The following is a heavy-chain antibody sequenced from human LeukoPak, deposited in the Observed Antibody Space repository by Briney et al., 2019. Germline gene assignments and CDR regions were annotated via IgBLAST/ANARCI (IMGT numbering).Heavy chain of an antibody. Sequence: PGGSLRLSCAASGFTFSSYGMHWVRQAPGKGLEWVAVIWYDGSNKYYADSVKGRFTISRDNSKNTLYLQMNSLRAEDTAVYYCARDLGQLDFDYWGQETLVTVSS. D-gene: IGHD6-13*01. CDR2: IWYDGSNK. J-gene: IGHJ4*02. CDR1: GFTFSSYG. CDR3: ARDLGQLDFDY. V-gene: IGHV3-33*01.